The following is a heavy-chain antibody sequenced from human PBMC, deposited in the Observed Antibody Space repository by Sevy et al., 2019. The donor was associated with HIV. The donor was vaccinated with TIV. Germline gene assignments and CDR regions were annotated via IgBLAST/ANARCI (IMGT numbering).Heavy chain of an antibody. Sequence: GGSLRLSCAVSGFPVSSSYMNWVRQAPGKGLEWVSVFYTGSKTDYADSVKGRFTMSRDNSKNTLYLQMNGLRAEDMAVYYCARDKNAYYYGLDVWGQRTTVTVSS. CDR1: GFPVSSSY. CDR3: ARDKNAYYYGLDV. J-gene: IGHJ6*02. CDR2: FYTGSKT. V-gene: IGHV3-53*01.